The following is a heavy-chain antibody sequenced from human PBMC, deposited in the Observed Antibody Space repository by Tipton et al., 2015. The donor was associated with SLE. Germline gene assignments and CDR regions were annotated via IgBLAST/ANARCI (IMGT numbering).Heavy chain of an antibody. J-gene: IGHJ2*01. Sequence: TLSLTCNVSGGSIISYYCSWIRQPPGKGLEWIGYVDYSGTANYNPSLESRLTVSIDTPKNQFSLRLSSVTAADTAVYYCARDRRGWYFDLWGRGTLVTVSS. CDR1: GGSIISYY. CDR2: VDYSGTA. V-gene: IGHV4-59*12. D-gene: IGHD3-10*01. CDR3: ARDRRGWYFDL.